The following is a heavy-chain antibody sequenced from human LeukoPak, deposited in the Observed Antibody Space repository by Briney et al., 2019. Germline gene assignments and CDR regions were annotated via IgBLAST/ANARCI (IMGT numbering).Heavy chain of an antibody. Sequence: GGSLRLSCAASGFTFSSSWMSWVRQAPGKGLEWVANIKEDGSEKCYVDSVKGRFSISRDNAKNSLYLQMNSLRVEDTAVYYCARGRLTMTWGQGTLVTVFS. CDR2: IKEDGSEK. D-gene: IGHD3-22*01. J-gene: IGHJ5*02. V-gene: IGHV3-7*01. CDR3: ARGRLTMT. CDR1: GFTFSSSW.